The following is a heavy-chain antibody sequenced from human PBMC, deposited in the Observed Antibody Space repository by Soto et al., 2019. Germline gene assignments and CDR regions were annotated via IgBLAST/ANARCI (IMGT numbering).Heavy chain of an antibody. CDR1: GFTFSSYA. D-gene: IGHD3-22*01. CDR3: ARDGYYYDSSGYFDY. Sequence: GGSLRLSCAASGFTFSSYAMHWVRQAPGKGLEWVAVISYDGSNKYYADSVKGRFTISRDNSKNTLYLQMNSLRAEDTAVYYCARDGYYYDSSGYFDYWGQGTLVTVSS. V-gene: IGHV3-30-3*01. J-gene: IGHJ4*02. CDR2: ISYDGSNK.